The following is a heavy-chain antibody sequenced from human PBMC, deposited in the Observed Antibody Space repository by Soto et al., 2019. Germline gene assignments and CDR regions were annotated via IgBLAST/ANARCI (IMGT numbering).Heavy chain of an antibody. Sequence: QLQLQESGSGLVKPSQTLSLTCAVSGGSISSGGYSWSWIRQPPGKGLEWIGYIYHSGSTYYNPSLKSRVNISIDRSKNQFSLKLSSVTAADTAVYYCARVAGTVTTVYWFDPWGQGTLVTVSS. V-gene: IGHV4-30-2*01. CDR1: GGSISSGGYS. CDR3: ARVAGTVTTVYWFDP. D-gene: IGHD4-17*01. CDR2: IYHSGST. J-gene: IGHJ5*02.